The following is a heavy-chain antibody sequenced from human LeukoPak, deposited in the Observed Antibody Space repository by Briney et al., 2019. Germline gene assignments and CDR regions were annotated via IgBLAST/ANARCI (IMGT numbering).Heavy chain of an antibody. V-gene: IGHV4-30-2*01. CDR2: IFHSGRV. J-gene: IGHJ3*02. Sequence: SETLSLTCTVSGGAITSGGYSWNWIRQPPGKGLEWIGEIFHSGRVNYIPSLQGRVTISLDKSKNQISLEVNSVTAADTAVYYCARLNADYGYYGPHDAFDIWGQGTLVAVSS. CDR3: ARLNADYGYYGPHDAFDI. D-gene: IGHD4-17*01. CDR1: GGAITSGGYS.